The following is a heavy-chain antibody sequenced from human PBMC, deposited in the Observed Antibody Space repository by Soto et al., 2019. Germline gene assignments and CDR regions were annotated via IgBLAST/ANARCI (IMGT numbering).Heavy chain of an antibody. CDR1: GDSIRSSSHY. CDR3: SLAGY. D-gene: IGHD6-13*01. V-gene: IGHV4-39*01. Sequence: QVQLQESGPGLVKPSETLSLTCTVSGDSIRSSSHYWAWNRQPPGKGLEWIGGFYYGGSPYYNSSLKSRVTMPVDTSNHQFSLNPTSLTAAVSAVYNCSLAGYWGPATLVTVSS. CDR2: FYYGGSP. J-gene: IGHJ4*02.